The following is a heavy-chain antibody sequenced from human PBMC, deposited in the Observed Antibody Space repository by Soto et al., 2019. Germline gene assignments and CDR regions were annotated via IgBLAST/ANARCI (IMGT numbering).Heavy chain of an antibody. CDR1: GGSISRYY. Sequence: PSLTCSVSGGSISRYYWSWIRQPPGKGLEWIGYAYYSGDTGYNPSLQSRVTMAVDTSKNQVSLKLTSVTAADTAVYYCARDRSTYGGGGTGEVKENWFDPWGQGALVTVSS. V-gene: IGHV4-59*01. CDR3: ARDRSTYGGGGTGEVKENWFDP. J-gene: IGHJ5*02. CDR2: AYYSGDT. D-gene: IGHD2-8*01.